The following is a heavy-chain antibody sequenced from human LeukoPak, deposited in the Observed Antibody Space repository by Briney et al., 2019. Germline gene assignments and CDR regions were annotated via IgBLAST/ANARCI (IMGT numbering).Heavy chain of an antibody. V-gene: IGHV3-15*01. Sequence: GGSLRLSCAASGFTFSNAWMSWVRQAPGKGLEWVGRIKSKTDGGTTDYAAPVKGRFTISRDDSKNTLYLQMNSLKTEDTAVYYCTTDGSYCSSTSCRYYYGMDVWGQGTTVTVSS. D-gene: IGHD2-2*01. J-gene: IGHJ6*02. CDR3: TTDGSYCSSTSCRYYYGMDV. CDR1: GFTFSNAW. CDR2: IKSKTDGGTT.